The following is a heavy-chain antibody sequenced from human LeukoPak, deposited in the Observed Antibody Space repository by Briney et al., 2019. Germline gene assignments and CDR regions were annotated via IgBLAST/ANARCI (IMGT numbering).Heavy chain of an antibody. V-gene: IGHV1-18*01. CDR1: GYTFTSYG. D-gene: IGHD4-17*01. J-gene: IGHJ5*02. Sequence: ASVKVSCKASGYTFTSYGISWVRQAPGQGLEWMGWISAYNGNTNYAQKLQGRVTMTTDTSTSTAYMELRSLRSDDTAVYYCARVARRGYGDYGFRENWFDPWGQGTLVTVSS. CDR3: ARVARRGYGDYGFRENWFDP. CDR2: ISAYNGNT.